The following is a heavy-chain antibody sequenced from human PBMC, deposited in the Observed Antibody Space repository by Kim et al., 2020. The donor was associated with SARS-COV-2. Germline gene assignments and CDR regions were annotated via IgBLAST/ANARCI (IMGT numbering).Heavy chain of an antibody. Sequence: SETLSLTCTVSGGSMRNYHWSWIRQPPGKGLEWIGNIYYSGNTNYNPSLKSRVTILIDTSKQKFSLKVRFVTAADTAVYYSARLPDYWGQGTLVTVSS. V-gene: IGHV4-59*01. J-gene: IGHJ4*02. CDR1: GGSMRNYH. CDR2: IYYSGNT. CDR3: ARLPDY.